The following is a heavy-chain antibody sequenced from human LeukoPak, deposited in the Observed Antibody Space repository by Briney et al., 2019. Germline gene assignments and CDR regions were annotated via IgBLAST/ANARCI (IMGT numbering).Heavy chain of an antibody. CDR2: INHSGST. CDR1: GGSFSGYY. J-gene: IGHJ4*02. CDR3: ARGTSQD. Sequence: SETLSLTCAVYGGSFSGYYWSWIRQPPGKGLEWIGEINHSGSTNYNPSLKSRVTISVDTSKNQFSLKLSSVTAADTAVYYCARGTSQDWGQGTLVAVSS. V-gene: IGHV4-34*01.